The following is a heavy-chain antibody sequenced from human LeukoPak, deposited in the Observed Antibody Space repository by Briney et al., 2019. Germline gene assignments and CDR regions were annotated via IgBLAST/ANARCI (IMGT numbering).Heavy chain of an antibody. CDR2: IYRGGDT. CDR3: SRDKRYCRNGRCRGVQFGR. J-gene: IGHJ4*02. Sequence: TGGSLRLSCAASGFTVSTNYMSWVRQAPGKGPEWISIIYRGGDTYYADSVKGKFTIYRDNSKNKVYVQTDTQRAEGTALDYCSRDKRYCRNGRCRGVQFGRWGQGTLLSVPS. D-gene: IGHD2-15*01. V-gene: IGHV3-66*01. CDR1: GFTVSTNY.